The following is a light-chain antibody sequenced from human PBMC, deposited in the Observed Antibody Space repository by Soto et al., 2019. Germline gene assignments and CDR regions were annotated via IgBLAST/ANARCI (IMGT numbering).Light chain of an antibody. CDR2: GAS. V-gene: IGKV3-15*01. Sequence: EIVMTQSPATLSVSPGERATLSCRASQSVSNNLAWYQKKPGQAPRLLIYGASTRATGIPARFSGSGSGTAFTLTISSLQSEDFAVYYCQQYNTWWTFGQGTMVEIK. J-gene: IGKJ1*01. CDR3: QQYNTWWT. CDR1: QSVSNN.